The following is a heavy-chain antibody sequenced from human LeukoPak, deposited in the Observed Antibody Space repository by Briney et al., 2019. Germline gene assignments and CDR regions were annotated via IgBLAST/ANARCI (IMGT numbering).Heavy chain of an antibody. CDR3: ARGEDTAMVTGGYNWFDR. D-gene: IGHD5-18*01. V-gene: IGHV3-21*01. CDR1: GFTFSSYS. Sequence: PGGSLRLSCAASGFTFSSYSMSWVRQAPGRGLEWVSSISSSGSYIYYADSMEGRFTISRDNAENSLYPQMNSLRAEDTAIYYCARGEDTAMVTGGYNWFDRWGQGTLVTVSS. CDR2: ISSSGSYI. J-gene: IGHJ5*02.